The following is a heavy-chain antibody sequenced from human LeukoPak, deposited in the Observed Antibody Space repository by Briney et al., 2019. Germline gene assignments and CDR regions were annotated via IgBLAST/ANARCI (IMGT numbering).Heavy chain of an antibody. V-gene: IGHV4-34*01. D-gene: IGHD5-18*01. CDR1: GGSFSGYY. J-gene: IGHJ4*02. CDR3: ARGQIQLWSPTYIDY. Sequence: SETLSLTCAVYGGSFSGYYWSWIRQPPGKGLEWIGEINHSGSTNYNPSLKSRVTISVDTSKNQSSLKLSSVTAADTAVYYCARGQIQLWSPTYIDYWGQGTLSPSPQ. CDR2: INHSGST.